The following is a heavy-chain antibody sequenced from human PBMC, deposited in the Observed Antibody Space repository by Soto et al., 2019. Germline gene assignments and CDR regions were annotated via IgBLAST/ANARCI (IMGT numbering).Heavy chain of an antibody. Sequence: SETLSLTCSVSGGSISSGYYYWSWIRQPPGKGLEWIGNIYYSGNTYYNPSLKSRLIISIDTSKNQFSLKLSSVTAADTAVYYCAIIGGFGVAIRDAFHIWGQGTIVTV. CDR3: AIIGGFGVAIRDAFHI. J-gene: IGHJ3*02. CDR2: IYYSGNT. D-gene: IGHD3-3*01. V-gene: IGHV4-30-4*01. CDR1: GGSISSGYYY.